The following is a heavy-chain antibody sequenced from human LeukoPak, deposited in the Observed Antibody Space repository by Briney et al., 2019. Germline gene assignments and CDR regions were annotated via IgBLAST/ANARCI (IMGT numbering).Heavy chain of an antibody. CDR1: GGPISSSSYY. V-gene: IGHV4-39*01. J-gene: IGHJ4*02. CDR3: ASYSSSWYTDY. Sequence: SETLSLTCTVSGGPISSSSYYWGWIRQPPGKGLEWIGSIYYSGSTYYNPSLKSRVTISVDTSKNQFSLKLSSVTAADTAVYYCASYSSSWYTDYWGQGTLVTVSS. D-gene: IGHD6-13*01. CDR2: IYYSGST.